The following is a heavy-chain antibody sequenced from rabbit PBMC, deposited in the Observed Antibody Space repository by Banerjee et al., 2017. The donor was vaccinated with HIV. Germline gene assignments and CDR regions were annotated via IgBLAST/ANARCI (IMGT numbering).Heavy chain of an antibody. V-gene: IGHV1S45*01. Sequence: QEQLVESGGGLVQPEGSLTLTCTASGFSFSSSYWICWVRQAPGKGLEWIACIYAGSSGSTYYASWVNGRFTISKTSSITVTLQMTSLTAADTATYFCARDYGDNGNDGYAFKLWGPGTLVTVS. J-gene: IGHJ4*01. D-gene: IGHD6-1*01. CDR1: GFSFSSSYW. CDR3: ARDYGDNGNDGYAFKL. CDR2: IYAGSSGST.